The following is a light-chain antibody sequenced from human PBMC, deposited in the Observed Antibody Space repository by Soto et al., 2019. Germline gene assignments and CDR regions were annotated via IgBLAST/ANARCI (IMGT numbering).Light chain of an antibody. CDR2: EVA. V-gene: IGLV2-14*01. J-gene: IGLJ2*01. Sequence: QSALTQPASVSGSPGQSITISCTGTSSDVGAYNYVSWYQHHPGKAPKLIIYEVANRPSGVSNRFSGSKSGNTASLTISGLQAEDEADYYCSSYTDGNTVLFGGGTKVTVL. CDR1: SSDVGAYNY. CDR3: SSYTDGNTVL.